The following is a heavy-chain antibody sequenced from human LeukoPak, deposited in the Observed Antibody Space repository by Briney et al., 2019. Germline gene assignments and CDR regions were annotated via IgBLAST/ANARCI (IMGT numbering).Heavy chain of an antibody. CDR2: IYHSGST. CDR1: GYSISSGYY. D-gene: IGHD1-1*01. Sequence: SETLSLTCAVSGYSISSGYYWGWIRPPPGKGLEWIGSIYHSGSTYYNPSLKSRVTISVDTSKNQFSLKLSSVTAADTAVYYCAREGRPWERLFDYWGQGTLVPVSS. CDR3: AREGRPWERLFDY. J-gene: IGHJ4*02. V-gene: IGHV4-38-2*02.